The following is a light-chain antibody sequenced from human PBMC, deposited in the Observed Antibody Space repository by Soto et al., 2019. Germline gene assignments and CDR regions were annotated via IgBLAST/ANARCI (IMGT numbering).Light chain of an antibody. CDR1: QSVSIN. J-gene: IGKJ1*01. CDR2: GAS. Sequence: EIVFTPSPATLSLSPGERATLSCRASQSVSINLAWYQQKPGQAPRLLIYGASTRATGIPARFSGSGSGTEFTLTISSLQSEDFAVYYCQQYNNWPRTFGQGTKVDIK. CDR3: QQYNNWPRT. V-gene: IGKV3-15*01.